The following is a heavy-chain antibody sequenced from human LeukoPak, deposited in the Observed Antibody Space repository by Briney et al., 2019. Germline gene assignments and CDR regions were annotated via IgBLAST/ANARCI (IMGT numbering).Heavy chain of an antibody. Sequence: PSETLSLTCTVSGGSISSSSYYWGWLRQPPGKGLEWIGRIYYSGSTYYNPSLKSRVTISVDTSKNQFSLKLSSVTAADTAVYYFARDEITMVRGVNYYYMDVWGKGTTVTVSS. CDR2: IYYSGST. CDR3: ARDEITMVRGVNYYYMDV. D-gene: IGHD3-10*01. CDR1: GGSISSSSYY. J-gene: IGHJ6*03. V-gene: IGHV4-39*02.